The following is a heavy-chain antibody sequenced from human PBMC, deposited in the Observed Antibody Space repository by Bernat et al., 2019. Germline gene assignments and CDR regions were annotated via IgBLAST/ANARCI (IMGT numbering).Heavy chain of an antibody. Sequence: EVQLVESGGGSVQSGGSLRLSCAASGFTFSRYAMNWVRQAPGKGLRWVSAIGGSGGSTYYADSVTGRFTISRDNSKNTLYLQMNSLRAEDTAVYYCATGDCSGGSGYSPAYYYYMDVWGKGTPVTVSS. CDR2: IGGSGGST. CDR1: GFTFSRYA. D-gene: IGHD2-15*01. CDR3: ATGDCSGGSGYSPAYYYYMDV. V-gene: IGHV3-23*04. J-gene: IGHJ6*03.